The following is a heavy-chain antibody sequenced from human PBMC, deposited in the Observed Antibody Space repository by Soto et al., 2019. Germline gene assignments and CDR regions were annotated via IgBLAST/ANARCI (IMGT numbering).Heavy chain of an antibody. CDR2: IYSGGST. V-gene: IGHV3-53*04. CDR3: ARGYDFWSGPPTYYMDV. Sequence: GGSLRLSCAASGFTVSSNYMSWVRQAPGKGLEWVSVIYSGGSTYYADSVKGRFTISRHNSKNTLYLQMNSLRAEDTAVYYCARGYDFWSGPPTYYMDVWGKGTTVTVSS. J-gene: IGHJ6*03. D-gene: IGHD3-3*01. CDR1: GFTVSSNY.